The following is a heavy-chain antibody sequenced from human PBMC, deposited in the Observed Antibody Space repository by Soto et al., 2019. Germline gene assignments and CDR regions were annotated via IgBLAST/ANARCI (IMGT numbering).Heavy chain of an antibody. CDR3: ARGVGSGSYYNQYNWFDP. D-gene: IGHD3-10*01. J-gene: IGHJ5*02. Sequence: ASVKVSCKASGYTFTNYGISWVRQAPGQGLEWMGWISAYNGNTKYAQKFQGRVTMTTDTSTSTAYMELRSLRSDDTAVYYCARGVGSGSYYNQYNWFDPWGRGILVTVS. CDR2: ISAYNGNT. V-gene: IGHV1-18*01. CDR1: GYTFTNYG.